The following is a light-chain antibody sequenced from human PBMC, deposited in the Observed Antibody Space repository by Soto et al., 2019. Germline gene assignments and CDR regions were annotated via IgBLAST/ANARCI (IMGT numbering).Light chain of an antibody. J-gene: IGKJ2*01. Sequence: EIVLTQSPATLSLSPGERATLSCRASQSVSSYLAWYQQKPGQAPRLLIYDASNRATGIPARFSGSGSGTDFTLTISSLEPEDFAVYYYQQRSNWAFGQGTKLESK. CDR2: DAS. CDR1: QSVSSY. V-gene: IGKV3-11*01. CDR3: QQRSNWA.